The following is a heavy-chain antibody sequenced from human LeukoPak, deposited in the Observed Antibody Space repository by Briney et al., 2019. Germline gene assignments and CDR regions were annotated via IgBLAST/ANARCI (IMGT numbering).Heavy chain of an antibody. J-gene: IGHJ3*02. CDR3: ARPHRPHYYDSSGYPPEESLAFDI. D-gene: IGHD3-22*01. Sequence: ASVKVSCKASGYTFTSYAMHWVRQAPGQRLEWMGWINAGNGNTKYSQEFQGRVTITRDTSASTAYMELSSLRSEDMAVYYCARPHRPHYYDSSGYPPEESLAFDIWGQGTMVTASS. CDR1: GYTFTSYA. V-gene: IGHV1-3*03. CDR2: INAGNGNT.